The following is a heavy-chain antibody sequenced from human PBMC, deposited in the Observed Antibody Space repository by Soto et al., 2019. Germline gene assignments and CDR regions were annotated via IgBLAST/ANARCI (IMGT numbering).Heavy chain of an antibody. CDR3: ARLPLLLIVGGTDYYYYGMDV. V-gene: IGHV4-39*01. CDR2: IYSSGST. D-gene: IGHD1-26*01. Sequence: QLQLQESGPGLVKPSETLSLTCNVSGDSLSSSFYSWAWIRQPPGKGLEWIGTIYSSGSTFYNPSLKSRVATSVDASKNQFSLRLSSVTAADTAVYYSARLPLLLIVGGTDYYYYGMDVWGQGTTVTVSS. J-gene: IGHJ6*02. CDR1: GDSLSSSFYS.